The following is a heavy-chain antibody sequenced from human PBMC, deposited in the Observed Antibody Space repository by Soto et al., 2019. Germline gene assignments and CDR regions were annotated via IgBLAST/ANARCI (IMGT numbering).Heavy chain of an antibody. CDR2: MNPSGSNT. D-gene: IGHD3-16*02. CDR3: ARYRTKAPVAFDV. J-gene: IGHJ3*01. CDR1: GLAFPIDD. V-gene: IGHV1-8*01. Sequence: ASVKVSCKASGLAFPIDDIIWVRQTIGQGLEFMGWMNPSGSNTGYAQKFQGRATFTWNTPTSTAYMDLSGLRSEDTAVYYCARYRTKAPVAFDVWGQGTMVTVS.